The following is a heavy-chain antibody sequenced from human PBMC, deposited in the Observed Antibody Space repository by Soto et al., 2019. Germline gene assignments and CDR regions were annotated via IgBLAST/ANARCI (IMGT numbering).Heavy chain of an antibody. D-gene: IGHD4-17*01. J-gene: IGHJ6*02. Sequence: QVQLVQSGAEVKKPGASVKVSCKASGYTFTSYGISWVRQAPGQGLEWMGWISAYNGNTNYAQKLQGRVTMTTDTATSPAYVERRSMGSDDTVGYYCAGDQKGYYGPYYYGMDLWGQGTTVTV. V-gene: IGHV1-18*01. CDR3: AGDQKGYYGPYYYGMDL. CDR1: GYTFTSYG. CDR2: ISAYNGNT.